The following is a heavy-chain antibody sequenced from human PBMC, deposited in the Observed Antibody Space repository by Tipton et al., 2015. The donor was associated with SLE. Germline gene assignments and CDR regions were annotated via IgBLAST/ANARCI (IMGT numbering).Heavy chain of an antibody. CDR2: LDPDSGDR. Sequence: QSGPEVKKPGASVKVSCKASAYTFTAYYVHWVRQAPGQGLEWMGWLDPDSGDRYSAQKFQGRVTMTRNTSISTAYMELSSLRSEDTAVYYCARVMDTWFDPWGQGTLVTVSS. CDR1: AYTFTAYY. CDR3: ARVMDTWFDP. J-gene: IGHJ5*02. V-gene: IGHV1-2*02. D-gene: IGHD5-18*01.